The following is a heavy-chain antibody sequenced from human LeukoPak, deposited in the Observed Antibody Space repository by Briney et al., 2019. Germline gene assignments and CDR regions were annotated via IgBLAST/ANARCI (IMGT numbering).Heavy chain of an antibody. CDR1: GYSFTNYW. CDR3: ARTDIVVEPAPSDAFDI. D-gene: IGHD2-2*01. Sequence: GESLKISCKGSGYSFTNYWIGWVRQMPGKGLEWMGIIYPGDSDTRYSPSFQGQVTISADKSISTAYLQWSSLKASDTAMYYCARTDIVVEPAPSDAFDIWGQGTMVTVSS. J-gene: IGHJ3*02. CDR2: IYPGDSDT. V-gene: IGHV5-51*01.